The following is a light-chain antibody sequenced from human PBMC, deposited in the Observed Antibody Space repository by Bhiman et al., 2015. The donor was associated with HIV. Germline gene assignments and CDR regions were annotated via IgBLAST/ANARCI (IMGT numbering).Light chain of an antibody. CDR2: YDS. J-gene: IGLJ2*01. Sequence: SYELTQPPSVSVAPGKTARITCGGNNIGSKSVHWYQRKPGQAPVLVIYYDSDRPSGIPERFSGSNSGNTATLTISRVEAGDEADYYCQVWHSSSDHVVFGGGTKLTVL. V-gene: IGLV3-21*04. CDR3: QVWHSSSDHVV. CDR1: NIGSKS.